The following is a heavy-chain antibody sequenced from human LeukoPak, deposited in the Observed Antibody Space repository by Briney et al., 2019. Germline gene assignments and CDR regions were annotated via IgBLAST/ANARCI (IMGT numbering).Heavy chain of an antibody. V-gene: IGHV3-64D*09. J-gene: IGHJ3*01. CDR3: VSERETAEEY. D-gene: IGHD7-27*01. CDR2: ISYNRDST. CDR1: GFTFTRRN. Sequence: GGSLRLSCSVSGFTFTRRNVHWLRQAPGKGLEYVSAISYNRDSTYYVDSVKGRFTISRDNSKNKLHLKMSSLRHEDTDVYYCVSERETAEEYWGQGTLVTVSS.